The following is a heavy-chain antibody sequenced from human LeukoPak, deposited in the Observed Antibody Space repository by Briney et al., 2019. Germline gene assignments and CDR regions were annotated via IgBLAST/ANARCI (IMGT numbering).Heavy chain of an antibody. CDR1: GGSISSSSYH. J-gene: IGHJ4*02. CDR3: ARGAPPQN. V-gene: IGHV4-39*06. Sequence: SETLSLTCTVSGGSISSSSYHWGWIRQPRGKGLEWIGSIYYSGSTYYNPSLKSRVTISVDTSKNQFPLKLTSVTAADTAVYYCARGAPPQNWGQGTLVTVSS. CDR2: IYYSGST.